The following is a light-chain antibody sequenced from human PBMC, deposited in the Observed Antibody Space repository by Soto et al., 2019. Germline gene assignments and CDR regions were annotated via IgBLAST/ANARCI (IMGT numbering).Light chain of an antibody. CDR2: AAS. Sequence: DIQMTQSPSSVSASVGDRVTMTCRASQGINSWLAWYQQKPGKAPKLLIYAASNLQSGVPSRFSGSGSGTDFTLTISSLQPEDFVTYYCQQANSFPWTFGQGTKVDIK. CDR3: QQANSFPWT. V-gene: IGKV1-12*01. J-gene: IGKJ1*01. CDR1: QGINSW.